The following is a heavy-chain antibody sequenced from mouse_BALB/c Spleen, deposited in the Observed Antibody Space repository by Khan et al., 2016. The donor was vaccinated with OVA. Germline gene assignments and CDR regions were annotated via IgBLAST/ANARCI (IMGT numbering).Heavy chain of an antibody. CDR2: IYPGNVNT. Sequence: QIQLVQSGPELVKPGASVRISCKASGYIFTSYYIHWVKQRPGQGLEWIGWIYPGNVNTKFNEKFKGKATLTADKSSSTAYMLLSSLTSEDSAVYFCARSSLYATGAMDYWGQGTSVTVSS. J-gene: IGHJ4*01. CDR1: GYIFTSYY. V-gene: IGHV1S56*01. D-gene: IGHD1-1*01. CDR3: ARSSLYATGAMDY.